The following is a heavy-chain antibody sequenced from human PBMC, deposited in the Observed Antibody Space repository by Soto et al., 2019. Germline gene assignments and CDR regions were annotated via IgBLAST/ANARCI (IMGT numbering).Heavy chain of an antibody. V-gene: IGHV3-30*18. J-gene: IGHJ3*01. CDR2: ISNDGRDK. D-gene: IGHD6-25*01. CDR3: AKDQGIAASHGID. CDR1: GFTFNTYG. Sequence: QVQLVESGGGVVQPGRSLRLSCAASGFTFNTYGIHGVPQAPGKGLGWVATISNDGRDKYYAHSVRGRLTISRDNSKNTVYLQMNSLRAEDTAVYYCAKDQGIAASHGIDWGQGTMVTVSS.